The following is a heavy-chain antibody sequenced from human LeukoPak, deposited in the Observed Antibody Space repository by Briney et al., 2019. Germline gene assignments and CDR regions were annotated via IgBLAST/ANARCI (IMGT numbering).Heavy chain of an antibody. V-gene: IGHV1-46*03. J-gene: IGHJ4*02. CDR1: GYTFTSYY. CDR2: INPSGGST. CDR3: AKSGYYYDSMSLLFDY. Sequence: GASVKVSCKASGYTFTSYYMHWVRQAPGQGLEWMGIINPSGGSTSYAQKFQGRVTMTRDTSTSTVYMELSSLRSEDTAVYYCAKSGYYYDSMSLLFDYWGQGTLVTVSS. D-gene: IGHD3-22*01.